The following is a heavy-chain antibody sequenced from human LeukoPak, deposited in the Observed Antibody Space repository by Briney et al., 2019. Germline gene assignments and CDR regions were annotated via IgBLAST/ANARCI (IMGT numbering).Heavy chain of an antibody. J-gene: IGHJ6*02. CDR1: GYPFNTYW. Sequence: GESLKISCRASGYPFNTYWLGWVRQMPGKGLEWMGIIYPGDSDTRYSPSFQGQVTISADKSISTAYLQWSSLKASDTAMYYCARGSGYSSRWYGMDVWGQGTTVTVSS. D-gene: IGHD6-13*01. CDR2: IYPGDSDT. V-gene: IGHV5-51*01. CDR3: ARGSGYSSRWYGMDV.